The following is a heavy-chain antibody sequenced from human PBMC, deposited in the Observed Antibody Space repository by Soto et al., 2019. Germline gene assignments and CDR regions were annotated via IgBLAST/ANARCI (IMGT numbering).Heavy chain of an antibody. CDR3: ARPAKLSGYSSGWYDSAFDY. V-gene: IGHV1-69*01. D-gene: IGHD6-19*01. CDR2: IIPIFGTA. CDR1: GGTFSSYA. Sequence: QVQLVQSGAEVKKPGPSVKVSCKASGGTFSSYAISWVRQAPGQGLEWMGGIIPIFGTANYAQKFQGRVTITADESTSTAYMELSSLRSEDTAVYYCARPAKLSGYSSGWYDSAFDYWGQGTLVTVSS. J-gene: IGHJ4*02.